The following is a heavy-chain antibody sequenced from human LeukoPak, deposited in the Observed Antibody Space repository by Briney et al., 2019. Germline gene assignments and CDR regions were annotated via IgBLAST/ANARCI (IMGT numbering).Heavy chain of an antibody. CDR1: GFTFSSYS. CDR2: ISSSSSYI. V-gene: IGHV3-21*01. J-gene: IGHJ4*02. CDR3: ARDELVLWFGELELAGIDY. Sequence: GGSLRLSCAASGFTFSSYSMNWVRQAPGKGLEWVSSISSSSSYIYYADSVKGRFTISGDNAKNSLYLQMNSLGAEDTAVYYCARDELVLWFGELELAGIDYWGQGTLVTVSS. D-gene: IGHD3-10*01.